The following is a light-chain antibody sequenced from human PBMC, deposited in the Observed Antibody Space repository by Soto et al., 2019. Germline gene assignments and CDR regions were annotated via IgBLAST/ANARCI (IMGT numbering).Light chain of an antibody. V-gene: IGLV3-1*01. CDR1: KLGDKY. CDR2: QDT. J-gene: IGLJ1*01. CDR3: QAWDSSTYV. Sequence: SYELTQPPSVSVSPGQTASISCSGDKLGDKYACWYQQKPGQSPLLVIYQDTKRPSGIPERFSGSNSGNTATLTISGTQTMDEADYYCQAWDSSTYVFGTGTKLTVL.